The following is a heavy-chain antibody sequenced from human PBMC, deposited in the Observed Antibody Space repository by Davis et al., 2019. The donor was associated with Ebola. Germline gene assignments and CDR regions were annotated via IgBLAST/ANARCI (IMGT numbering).Heavy chain of an antibody. CDR1: GFTFSSYA. J-gene: IGHJ4*02. D-gene: IGHD5-12*01. Sequence: GGSLRLSCAASGFTFSSYAMHWVRQAPGKGLEYVSAIRSNGETTHYANSVKGRFTISRDNSKNTLYLQMNSLRAEDTAVYYCAKDGDIARGLFDYWGQGTLVTVSS. CDR3: AKDGDIARGLFDY. CDR2: IRSNGETT. V-gene: IGHV3-64*01.